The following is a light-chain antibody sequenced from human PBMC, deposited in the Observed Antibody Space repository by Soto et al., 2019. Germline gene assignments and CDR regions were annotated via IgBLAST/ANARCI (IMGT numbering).Light chain of an antibody. CDR3: QQYESLPIT. V-gene: IGKV1-33*01. CDR1: HDITNF. J-gene: IGKJ4*01. CDR2: DAY. Sequence: DIQMTQSPSSLSASAGDRVTLTCQATHDITNFLNWYQQKPGKAAKLLINDAYNLETGVTSRFSGSGSGTYFTLTISSLQPEDIATYYCQQYESLPITVGGGTKVEIK.